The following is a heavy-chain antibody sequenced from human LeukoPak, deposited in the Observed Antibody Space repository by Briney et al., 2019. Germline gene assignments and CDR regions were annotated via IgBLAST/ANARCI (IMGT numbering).Heavy chain of an antibody. CDR1: GFTFSGYS. CDR2: IGNDGSAQ. J-gene: IGHJ4*02. Sequence: GRSLRLSCAASGFTFSGYSIHWVRQAPGKGLEWVTVIGNDGSAQYYSDSVKGRFTISRDNSKNTLHLQMNNLRTGDTAVYYCAREFGHGRWYFDYWGQGTLVTVSS. D-gene: IGHD4-23*01. CDR3: AREFGHGRWYFDY. V-gene: IGHV3-33*08.